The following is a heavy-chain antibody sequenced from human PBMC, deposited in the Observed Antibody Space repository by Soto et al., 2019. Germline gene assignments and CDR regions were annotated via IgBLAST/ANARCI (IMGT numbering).Heavy chain of an antibody. Sequence: EVQLVESGGGLVQPGGSLRLSCAASGFTFSSFWMHWVRQAPGKGLVWVSRINNDGSSTAYADSVKGRFTISRDNAKSTLYLQVTSLRAGDTAVYYCARDPLIGNTDYGLDVWGQGTTVTVSS. D-gene: IGHD2-21*01. CDR2: INNDGSST. V-gene: IGHV3-74*01. J-gene: IGHJ6*02. CDR1: GFTFSSFW. CDR3: ARDPLIGNTDYGLDV.